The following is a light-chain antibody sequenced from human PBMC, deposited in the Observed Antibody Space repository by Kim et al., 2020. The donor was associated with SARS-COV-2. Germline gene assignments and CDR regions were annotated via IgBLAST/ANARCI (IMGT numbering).Light chain of an antibody. Sequence: GSPGQTGSITCSGDKLGDKYACWYQQKPGQSPVLVIYQDNKRPSGIPERFSGSNSGNTATLTISGTQAMDAADYYCQAWDANTAVFGGGTQLTVL. CDR1: KLGDKY. J-gene: IGLJ2*01. CDR3: QAWDANTAV. CDR2: QDN. V-gene: IGLV3-1*01.